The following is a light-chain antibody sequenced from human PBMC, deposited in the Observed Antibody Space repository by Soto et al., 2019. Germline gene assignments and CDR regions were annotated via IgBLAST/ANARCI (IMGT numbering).Light chain of an antibody. Sequence: QTVVTQEPSLTVSPGGTVTLTCASSTGAVTSGYYPTWFQQKPGQAPRALIYSTSNKHPWTPSRFSGSLLGGKAARTLSGVQPEDEAEYHCLLYYGGAQLVFGGGPSSPS. CDR1: TGAVTSGYY. V-gene: IGLV7-43*01. J-gene: IGLJ2*01. CDR3: LLYYGGAQLV. CDR2: STS.